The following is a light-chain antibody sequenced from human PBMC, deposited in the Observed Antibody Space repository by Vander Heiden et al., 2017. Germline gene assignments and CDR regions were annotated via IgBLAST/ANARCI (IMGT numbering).Light chain of an antibody. J-gene: IGKJ4*01. V-gene: IGKV3-11*01. Sequence: EIVLTQSPATLSLSPGERATLSCRASQSVSSYLAWYQQKPGQAPRLLIYDASNRATGIKARFSGSGDGTDVTLTIISREPEDFEVYYCQQLTNGHFSITFGGGTKVDIK. CDR3: QQLTNGHFSIT. CDR1: QSVSSY. CDR2: DAS.